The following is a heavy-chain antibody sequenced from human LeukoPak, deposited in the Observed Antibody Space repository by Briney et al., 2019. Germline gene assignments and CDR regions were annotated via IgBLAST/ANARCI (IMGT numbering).Heavy chain of an antibody. Sequence: GGSLRLSCAASGFTFTTYAMSWVRQAPGKGLEWVSATSGSGVSTYYADSVKGGFTISRDNSKNTLYLQMNSLRADDTALYYCAKDLGFGGPHDAFDIWGQGTMVTVSS. CDR3: AKDLGFGGPHDAFDI. CDR2: TSGSGVST. V-gene: IGHV3-23*01. CDR1: GFTFTTYA. D-gene: IGHD3-10*01. J-gene: IGHJ3*02.